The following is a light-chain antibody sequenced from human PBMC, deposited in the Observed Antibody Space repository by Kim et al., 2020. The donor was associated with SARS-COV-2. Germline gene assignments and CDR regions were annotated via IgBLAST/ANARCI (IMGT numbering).Light chain of an antibody. V-gene: IGKV3-20*01. CDR3: QQYGIAPPYT. J-gene: IGKJ2*01. CDR2: SVS. CDR1: QSVCSHC. Sequence: SPWERSTLSCRTSQSVCSHCLAWYQQKPGPAPRLLIYSVSNRATGIPDRFSGSGSVTDFTLTISRLEPEDFAVYYCQQYGIAPPYTFGQGTKLEI.